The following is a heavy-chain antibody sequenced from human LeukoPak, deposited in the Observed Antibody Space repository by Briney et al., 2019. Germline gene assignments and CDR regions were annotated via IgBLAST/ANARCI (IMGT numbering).Heavy chain of an antibody. J-gene: IGHJ5*02. CDR1: GFTFKLYW. D-gene: IGHD2-15*01. CDR3: VRGGPSTWS. Sequence: PGGSLRLSCAVSGFTFKLYWMHWVRQAPGKGPVWVSRINDDGSDTTYADSVKGRFTISRDDAKNTLFLQMNSLRAEDTAVYYCVRGGPSTWSWGQGTLVTVSS. V-gene: IGHV3-74*01. CDR2: INDDGSDT.